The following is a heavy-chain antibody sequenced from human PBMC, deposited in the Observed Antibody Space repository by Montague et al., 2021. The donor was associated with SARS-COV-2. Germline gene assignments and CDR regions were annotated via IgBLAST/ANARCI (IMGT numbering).Heavy chain of an antibody. D-gene: IGHD3-22*01. Sequence: SETLSLTCTVTGDSVISDKYYWSWIRQPPGKGLEWIGYIYYSGSTYYNPSLKSRVTISVDTSKNQFSLKLSSVTAADTAVYYCAGEIVVVTQTYHYGMDVWGQGTTVTVSS. CDR3: AGEIVVVTQTYHYGMDV. CDR2: IYYSGST. V-gene: IGHV4-61*01. J-gene: IGHJ6*02. CDR1: GDSVISDKYY.